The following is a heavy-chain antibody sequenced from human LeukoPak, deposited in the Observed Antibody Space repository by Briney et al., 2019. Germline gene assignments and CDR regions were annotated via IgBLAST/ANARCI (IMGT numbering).Heavy chain of an antibody. Sequence: SVKVSCKASGGTFGSYAISWVRQAPGQGLEWMGGIIPIFGTANYAQKFQGRATITTDESTSTAYMELSSLRSEDTAVYYCARDSGTEPYMGKLDYWGQGTLVTVSS. J-gene: IGHJ4*02. CDR3: ARDSGTEPYMGKLDY. CDR2: IIPIFGTA. D-gene: IGHD1-14*01. V-gene: IGHV1-69*05. CDR1: GGTFGSYA.